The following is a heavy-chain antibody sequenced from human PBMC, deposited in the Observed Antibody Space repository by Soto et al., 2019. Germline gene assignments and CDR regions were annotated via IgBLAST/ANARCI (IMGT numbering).Heavy chain of an antibody. D-gene: IGHD3-10*01. CDR1: GFTFSSYA. V-gene: IGHV3-30-3*01. J-gene: IGHJ6*02. CDR3: ARDRITMVRGVSYYYYGMDV. CDR2: ISYDGSNK. Sequence: GESLKISCAASGFTFSSYAMHWVRQAPGKGLEWVAVISYDGSNKYYADSGKGRLTLSRSNSKDTLYLQMNSLRAEDTAVYYCARDRITMVRGVSYYYYGMDVWGQGTTVTVSS.